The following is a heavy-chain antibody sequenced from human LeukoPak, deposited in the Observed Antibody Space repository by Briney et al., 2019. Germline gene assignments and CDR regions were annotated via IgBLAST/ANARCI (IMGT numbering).Heavy chain of an antibody. Sequence: SGGSLRLSCAASGFPLSDYYMSWIRQAPGKGLEWISYIRYTAADIYYADSVKGRLTISRDNAKKSLYLQMNLLRADDTAVYYCARDDMLERPSFDIWGQGTMVTVSS. D-gene: IGHD1-1*01. V-gene: IGHV3-11*01. CDR3: ARDDMLERPSFDI. CDR1: GFPLSDYY. J-gene: IGHJ3*02. CDR2: IRYTAADI.